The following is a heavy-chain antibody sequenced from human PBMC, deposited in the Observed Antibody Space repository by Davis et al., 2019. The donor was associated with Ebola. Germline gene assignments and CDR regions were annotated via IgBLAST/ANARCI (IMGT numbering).Heavy chain of an antibody. CDR2: IGGGGDDT. CDR3: AKDSRGHNKPFDY. D-gene: IGHD3-10*01. V-gene: IGHV3-23*01. J-gene: IGHJ4*02. CDR1: GFTFSSYE. Sequence: GGSLRLSCAASGFTFSSYEMNWVRQAPGKGLEWVSLIGGGGDDTYYPDSVKGRFTISRDNSKNILFLQMNSLRAEDTAVYYCAKDSRGHNKPFDYWGQGTLVTVSS.